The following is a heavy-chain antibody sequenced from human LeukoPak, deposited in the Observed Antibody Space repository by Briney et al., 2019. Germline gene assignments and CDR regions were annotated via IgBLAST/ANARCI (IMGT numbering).Heavy chain of an antibody. V-gene: IGHV1-18*01. CDR2: ISVYNGNT. J-gene: IGHJ4*02. CDR1: GYTFTSYP. D-gene: IGHD4-17*01. Sequence: ASVKVSCEASGYTFTSYPISWVRHAPGQGLEWRGWISVYNGNTNYAQNLQGRVTMTTDTSTSTAYMELRSLRSDDTAVYYCARGYDYGDYVGDFDYWGQGTLVTVSS. CDR3: ARGYDYGDYVGDFDY.